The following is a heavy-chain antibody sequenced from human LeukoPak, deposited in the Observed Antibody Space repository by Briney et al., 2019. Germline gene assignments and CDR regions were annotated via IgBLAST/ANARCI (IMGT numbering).Heavy chain of an antibody. J-gene: IGHJ5*02. CDR1: GFTFTSHV. V-gene: IGHV3-23*01. Sequence: GGSLRLSCAASGFTFTSHVMSWVRQTPGKELEWVSAIDGSGHTTYYADSVRGRFIISRDNSKKMLYLQMNSLRAEDTATYYCARESIRSGSLKWFDPCGQGTLVTVSS. D-gene: IGHD3-3*01. CDR2: IDGSGHTT. CDR3: ARESIRSGSLKWFDP.